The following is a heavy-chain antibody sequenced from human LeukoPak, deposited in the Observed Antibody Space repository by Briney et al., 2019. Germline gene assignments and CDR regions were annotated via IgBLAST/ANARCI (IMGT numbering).Heavy chain of an antibody. D-gene: IGHD5-18*01. CDR2: ISSSSSYT. V-gene: IGHV3-11*06. CDR1: GFTFSDYY. Sequence: PGGSLRLSCAASGFTFSDYYMSWIRQAPGKGLEWASYISSSSSYTNYADSVKGRFTISRDNAKNSLYLQMNSLRAEDTAVYYCARAEVDTAMVTWFDYWGQGTLVTVSS. J-gene: IGHJ4*02. CDR3: ARAEVDTAMVTWFDY.